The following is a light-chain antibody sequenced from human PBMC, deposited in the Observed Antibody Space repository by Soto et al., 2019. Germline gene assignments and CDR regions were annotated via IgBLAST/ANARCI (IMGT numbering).Light chain of an antibody. CDR1: QSVFSS. CDR2: DAS. Sequence: IVLPQSPVTLSLSPGERATLSCRASQSVFSSLAWYQQKPGQAPRLLIYDASTRATAIPARGRGRGSGTDCTRTSSSREPEGFAVDYWHQRSNWPLTFGGGTKVDIK. J-gene: IGKJ4*01. V-gene: IGKV3-11*01. CDR3: HQRSNWPLT.